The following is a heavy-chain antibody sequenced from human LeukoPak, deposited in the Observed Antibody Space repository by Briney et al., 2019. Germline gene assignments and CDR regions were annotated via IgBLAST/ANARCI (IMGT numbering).Heavy chain of an antibody. Sequence: PGGSLRLSCAASGFTFSDYDMNWVRQAPGKGLEWVSIIYNDGSTYYADSMKGRFTISRDNSKNTLYLQVNSLRAEDTAMYYCARNILFAFDIWGQGTMVTVSS. CDR1: GFTFSDYD. D-gene: IGHD2/OR15-2a*01. CDR3: ARNILFAFDI. J-gene: IGHJ3*02. CDR2: IYNDGST. V-gene: IGHV3-53*01.